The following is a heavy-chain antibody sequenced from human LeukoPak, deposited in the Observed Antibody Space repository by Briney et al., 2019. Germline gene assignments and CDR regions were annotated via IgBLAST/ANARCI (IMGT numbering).Heavy chain of an antibody. J-gene: IGHJ5*02. V-gene: IGHV1-2*02. CDR1: GCTFTGYY. CDR2: INPNSGGT. CDR3: ARAPREGYCSSSSCPPFDP. Sequence: ASVKVSCKASGCTFTGYYIHWVRQAPGQGLEWMGWINPNSGGTNYAQKFRGRVTMTRDTSISTAYMELSRLRSDDTAVYYCARAPREGYCSSSSCPPFDPWGQGTLVTVSS. D-gene: IGHD2-2*01.